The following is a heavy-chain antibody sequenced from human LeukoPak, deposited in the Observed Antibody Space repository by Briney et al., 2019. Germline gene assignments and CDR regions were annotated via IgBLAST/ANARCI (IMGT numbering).Heavy chain of an antibody. V-gene: IGHV3-23*01. CDR2: ISGSARST. D-gene: IGHD5-24*01. CDR3: AKDVESAGADAFDI. Sequence: SGGSLRLSFAASGSTFSSNGIRCVRHAPGKWLEWVSAISGSARSTHCAHSVKGRLTISRDNSKSPLYLQMNSQRAEDTAVYYCAKDVESAGADAFDIWGQGTMVTVSS. CDR1: GSTFSSNG. J-gene: IGHJ3*02.